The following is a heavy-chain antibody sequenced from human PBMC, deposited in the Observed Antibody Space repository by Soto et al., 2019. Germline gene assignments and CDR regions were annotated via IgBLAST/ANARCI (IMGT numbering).Heavy chain of an antibody. J-gene: IGHJ4*02. D-gene: IGHD2-2*01. CDR3: ARVYCSSVSCYSLVD. CDR2: IYYSGST. CDR1: GGSISSSSYY. Sequence: SETLSLTCTVSGGSISSSSYYWGWIRQPPGKGLEWIGSIYYSGSTYYNPSLKSRVTISVDTSKNQFSLKLSSVTAADTAVYYCARVYCSSVSCYSLVDWGQGTLVTVSS. V-gene: IGHV4-39*01.